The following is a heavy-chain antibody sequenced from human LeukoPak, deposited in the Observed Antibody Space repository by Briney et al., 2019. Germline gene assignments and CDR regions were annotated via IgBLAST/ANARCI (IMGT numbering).Heavy chain of an antibody. Sequence: PSETLSLTCTVSGGSISSSSYYWGWIRQPPGKGLEWIGSIYYSGSTYYNPSLKSRVTISVDTSKNQFSLKLSSVTAADTAVYYCARDYIDSGRLLWFGELFDYWGQGTLVTVSS. J-gene: IGHJ4*02. V-gene: IGHV4-39*07. CDR1: GGSISSSSYY. CDR2: IYYSGST. CDR3: ARDYIDSGRLLWFGELFDY. D-gene: IGHD3-10*01.